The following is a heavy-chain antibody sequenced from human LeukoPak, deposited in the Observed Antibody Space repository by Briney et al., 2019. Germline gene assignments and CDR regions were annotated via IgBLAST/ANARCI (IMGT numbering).Heavy chain of an antibody. J-gene: IGHJ6*03. CDR1: GFTFSSYW. Sequence: PGGSLRLSCAASGFTFSSYWMSWVRQAPGKGLEWVANIKQDGSEKYYVDSVKGRFTISRDNAKNSLYLQMNSLRAEDTAVYYCARDFMTTGYYYYMDVWGKGTTVTVSS. CDR2: IKQDGSEK. D-gene: IGHD4-11*01. CDR3: ARDFMTTGYYYYMDV. V-gene: IGHV3-7*01.